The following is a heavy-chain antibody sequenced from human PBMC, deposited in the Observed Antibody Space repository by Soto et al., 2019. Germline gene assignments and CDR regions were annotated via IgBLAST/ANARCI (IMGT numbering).Heavy chain of an antibody. D-gene: IGHD3-3*01. CDR3: ARHSSYYDFWIDV. CDR1: GYSFTSYW. CDR2: IYPGNSDT. V-gene: IGHV5-51*01. J-gene: IGHJ6*02. Sequence: GESLKISCKGSGYSFTSYWIGWVRQMPGKGLEWMGIIYPGNSDTRYSPPFQGQVTISADKSISTAYLQWSSLNASDTAMYYCARHSSYYDFWIDVWGQGTTVTVSS.